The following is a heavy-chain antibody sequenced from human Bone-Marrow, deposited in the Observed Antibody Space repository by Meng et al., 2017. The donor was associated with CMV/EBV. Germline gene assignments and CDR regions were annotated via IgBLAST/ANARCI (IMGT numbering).Heavy chain of an antibody. D-gene: IGHD2-2*01. J-gene: IGHJ4*02. CDR3: ARVLVPAAVDY. V-gene: IGHV1-2*02. Sequence: ASVKVSCKASGGTFSSYAISWVRQAPGQGLEWMGGINPNSGGTNYAQKFQGRVTMTRDTSISTAYMELSRLRSDDTAVYYCARVLVPAAVDYWGQGTLVTVSS. CDR2: INPNSGGT. CDR1: GGTFSSYA.